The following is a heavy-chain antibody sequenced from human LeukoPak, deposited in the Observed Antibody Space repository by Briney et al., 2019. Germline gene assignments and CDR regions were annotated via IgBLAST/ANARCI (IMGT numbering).Heavy chain of an antibody. CDR3: VRDGDSLDF. J-gene: IGHJ4*02. D-gene: IGHD2-21*02. Sequence: GGSLRLSCAASGFRFRDYWMSWVRQAPGKGLEWVADIKYDGSKIYYVDSVKGRFTISRDNAKASLFLQMNSLRAEDSGVYFCVRDGDSLDFWGQGTLVTVPP. CDR2: IKYDGSKI. CDR1: GFRFRDYW. V-gene: IGHV3-7*01.